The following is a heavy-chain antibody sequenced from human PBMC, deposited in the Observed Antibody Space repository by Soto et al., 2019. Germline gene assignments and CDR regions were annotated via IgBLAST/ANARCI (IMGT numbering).Heavy chain of an antibody. V-gene: IGHV1-69*06. CDR2: IIPIFGTA. CDR3: AKPNLWFGELSHHDAFDI. J-gene: IGHJ3*02. CDR1: GGTFSSYA. D-gene: IGHD3-10*01. Sequence: SLKVSCKASGGTFSSYAISWVRQAPGQGLEWMGGIIPIFGTANYAQKFQGRVTITADKSTSTACMELSSLRSEDTAVYYCAKPNLWFGELSHHDAFDIWGQGTMVTVSS.